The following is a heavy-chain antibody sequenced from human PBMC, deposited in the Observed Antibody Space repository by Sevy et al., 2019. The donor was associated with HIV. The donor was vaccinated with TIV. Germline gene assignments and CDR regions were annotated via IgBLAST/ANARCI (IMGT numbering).Heavy chain of an antibody. D-gene: IGHD3-3*01. CDR1: GFIFSGYA. CDR2: IRYDGSEK. Sequence: GGSLRLSCTASGFIFSGYAMHWVRQAPGKGLEWVAFIRYDGSEKYSADSVKGRFTISRDNQQNALNLQMKNLRPDDTAFYYCAKGGGPESVFLEWSPSEAESRYFDLWGRGTLVTVSS. V-gene: IGHV3-30*02. J-gene: IGHJ2*01. CDR3: AKGGGPESVFLEWSPSEAESRYFDL.